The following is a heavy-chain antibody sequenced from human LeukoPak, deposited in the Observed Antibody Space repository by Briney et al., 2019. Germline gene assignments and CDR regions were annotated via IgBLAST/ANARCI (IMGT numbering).Heavy chain of an antibody. Sequence: SETLSLTCAVSGYSISSGYYWGWIRQPPGKGLEWIGSIYHSGSTYYNPSLKSRVTISVDTSKNQFSLKLSSVTAADTAVYYCARFHRGGSYSDYWGQGTLVTVSS. V-gene: IGHV4-38-2*01. D-gene: IGHD2-21*01. CDR3: ARFHRGGSYSDY. J-gene: IGHJ4*02. CDR2: IYHSGST. CDR1: GYSISSGYY.